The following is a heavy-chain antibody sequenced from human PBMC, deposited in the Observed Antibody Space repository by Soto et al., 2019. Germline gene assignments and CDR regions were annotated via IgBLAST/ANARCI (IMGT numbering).Heavy chain of an antibody. D-gene: IGHD5-18*01. V-gene: IGHV4-31*03. CDR3: ARDSSGPGYSYGKFDY. J-gene: IGHJ4*02. CDR1: GVSVSTGGYF. Sequence: SDTLSLTCTVSGVSVSTGGYFWTWIRQHPEKGLEWIGNIYYSGMTYYNPSPRGRVSISLDPSESQFSLKLNSVTAADTAVYYCARDSSGPGYSYGKFDYWGQGALVTVSS. CDR2: IYYSGMT.